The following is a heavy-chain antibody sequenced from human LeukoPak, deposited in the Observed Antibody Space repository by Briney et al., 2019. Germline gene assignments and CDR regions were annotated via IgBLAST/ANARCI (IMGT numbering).Heavy chain of an antibody. Sequence: SETLSLTCTLSGGSINNNYWSWIRQPPGEGLEWIAFVHSSGNTNYNPSLKSRVTISIDTSNNQFSLKLTSVTAADTAVYSCARHASGGFGSYRIFDLRGQGTLVIVSS. V-gene: IGHV4-59*01. CDR2: VHSSGNT. CDR3: ARHASGGFGSYRIFDL. J-gene: IGHJ4*02. D-gene: IGHD3-10*01. CDR1: GGSINNNY.